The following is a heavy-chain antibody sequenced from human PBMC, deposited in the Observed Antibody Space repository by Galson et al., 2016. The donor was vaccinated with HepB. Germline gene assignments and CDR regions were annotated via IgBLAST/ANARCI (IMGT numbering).Heavy chain of an antibody. CDR1: GFTFSPYA. CDR2: ISSGAYKT. V-gene: IGHV3-23*01. J-gene: IGHJ4*02. Sequence: SLRLSCAASGFTFSPYAMSWVRQAPGQGLEWVSIISSGAYKTYYADSVKGRFTISRDDSKDSLYLQMNSLRPDDTAVYYCVRTVSVGARPVRHHDHWGQGTVVTVSS. CDR3: VRTVSVGARPVRHHDH. D-gene: IGHD1-26*01.